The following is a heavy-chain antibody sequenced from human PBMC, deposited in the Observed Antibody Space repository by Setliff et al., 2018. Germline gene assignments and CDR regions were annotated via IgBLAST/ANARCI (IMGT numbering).Heavy chain of an antibody. CDR2: MNPNSGNT. D-gene: IGHD2-21*02. V-gene: IGHV1-8*02. Sequence: ASVKVSCKASGYTFTSYYMHWVRQAPGQGLEWMGWMNPNSGNTGYAQKFQGRVNRTRNTSISTAYMELSSLMSEDTSVYYCARAPDCGGDCDAPTPKYYYYYYGMDVWGKGTTVTVSS. CDR3: ARAPDCGGDCDAPTPKYYYYYYGMDV. J-gene: IGHJ6*04. CDR1: GYTFTSYY.